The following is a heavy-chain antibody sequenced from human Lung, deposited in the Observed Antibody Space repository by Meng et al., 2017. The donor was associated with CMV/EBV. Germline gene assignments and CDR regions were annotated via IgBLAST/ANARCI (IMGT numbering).Heavy chain of an antibody. D-gene: IGHD1-1*01. CDR2: LYDSGST. CDR3: ARDLEY. CDR1: GGSISSSTYY. V-gene: IGHV4-39*07. J-gene: IGHJ4*02. Sequence: QLPLQEPGPGLVRPSETLSLTCSVSGGSISSSTYYWAWIRQPPGKGLEWIGSLYDSGSTYYHPSLKSRVTISVDTSKTYFSLKLRSVTAADTAVYYCARDLEYWGQGTLVTVSS.